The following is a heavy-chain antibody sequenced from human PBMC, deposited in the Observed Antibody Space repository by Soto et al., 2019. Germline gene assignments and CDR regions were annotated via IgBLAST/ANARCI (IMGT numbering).Heavy chain of an antibody. Sequence: QVQLVESGGGVVQPGRSLRLSCAASGFTFSSYGMHWVRQAPGEGLEWVAGIWYDVRNKYYADSVKGRFTISRDNSKNTLYLQMNSLRAEDTAVYYCARASPPAYSGSYYVEYYYYYGMYVWGQGTTVTVSS. J-gene: IGHJ6*02. D-gene: IGHD1-26*01. V-gene: IGHV3-33*01. CDR1: GFTFSSYG. CDR2: IWYDVRNK. CDR3: ARASPPAYSGSYYVEYYYYYGMYV.